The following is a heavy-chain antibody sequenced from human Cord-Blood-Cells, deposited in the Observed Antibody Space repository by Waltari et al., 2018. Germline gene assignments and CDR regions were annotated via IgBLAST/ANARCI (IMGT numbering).Heavy chain of an antibody. Sequence: QLQLQESGPGLVKPSETLSLTCTVSGGSISSSSYYWGWISQPPGKGLEWIGSIYYSGSTYYNPSLKSRVTISVDTSKNQFSLKLSSVTAADTAVYYCARRGDGSGSYYAFDIWGQGTMVTVSS. D-gene: IGHD3-10*01. CDR2: IYYSGST. CDR3: ARRGDGSGSYYAFDI. CDR1: GGSISSSSYY. J-gene: IGHJ3*02. V-gene: IGHV4-39*01.